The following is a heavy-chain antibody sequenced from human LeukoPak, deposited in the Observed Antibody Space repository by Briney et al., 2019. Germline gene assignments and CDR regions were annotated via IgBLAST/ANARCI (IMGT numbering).Heavy chain of an antibody. CDR2: NPNSGGT. V-gene: IGHV1-2*02. D-gene: IGHD5-12*01. Sequence: NPNSGGTNYAQKFQGRVTMTRDTSTSTVYMELSSLRSEDTAVYYCAKAPYAGYDYPFDYWGQGTLVTVSS. J-gene: IGHJ4*02. CDR3: AKAPYAGYDYPFDY.